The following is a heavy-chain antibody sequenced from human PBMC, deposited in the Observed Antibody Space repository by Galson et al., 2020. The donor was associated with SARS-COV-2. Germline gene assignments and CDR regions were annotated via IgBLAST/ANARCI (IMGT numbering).Heavy chain of an antibody. CDR2: IWHDGSNK. J-gene: IGHJ3*01. D-gene: IGHD3-10*01. Sequence: MHWVRQAPGKGLEWVAGIWHDGSNKEYADSVKGRFSISKDNSKNTVDLQMNSLRTDDTAVYFCARSSDYFGSGSIIGAFDLWGQGTMVSVSS. V-gene: IGHV3-33*01. CDR3: ARSSDYFGSGSIIGAFDL.